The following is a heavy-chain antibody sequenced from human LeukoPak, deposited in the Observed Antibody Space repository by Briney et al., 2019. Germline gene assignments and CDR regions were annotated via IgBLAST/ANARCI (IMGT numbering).Heavy chain of an antibody. CDR3: ARGGGHSAYNYYYMDV. D-gene: IGHD5-12*01. CDR2: INHSGST. V-gene: IGHV4-34*01. CDR1: GGSFSGYY. J-gene: IGHJ6*03. Sequence: SETLSLTCTVPGGSFSGYYWSWIRQPPEKGLEWIGEINHSGSTYYNPSLKTRVIISVDTSKNQFSLRLSSVIAADTAVYYCARGGGHSAYNYYYMDVWGKGTTVTVSS.